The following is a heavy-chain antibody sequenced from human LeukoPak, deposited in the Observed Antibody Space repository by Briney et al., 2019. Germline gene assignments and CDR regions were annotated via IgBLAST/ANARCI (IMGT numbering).Heavy chain of an antibody. Sequence: PSETLSLTCAVYGESFSGYYWSWIRQPPGKGLEWIGEINHSGSTNYKPSLKSRVTISVDTSKNQFSLKLSSVTAADTAVYCCANRGSVVTAMSGHWFDPWGQGTLVTVSS. CDR1: GESFSGYY. CDR3: ANRGSVVTAMSGHWFDP. CDR2: INHSGST. D-gene: IGHD2-21*02. J-gene: IGHJ5*02. V-gene: IGHV4-34*01.